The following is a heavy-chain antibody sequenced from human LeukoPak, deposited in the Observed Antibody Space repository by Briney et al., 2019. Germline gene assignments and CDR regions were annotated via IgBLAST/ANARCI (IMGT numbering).Heavy chain of an antibody. J-gene: IGHJ4*02. D-gene: IGHD6-13*01. CDR1: GGSISSGGYY. Sequence: PSETLSLTCTVSGGSISSGGYYWSWIRQHPGKGLEWIGYIYYSGSTYYNPSLKSRVTISVDTSKNQFSLKLSSVTAADTAVYYCAVGIAVAGSYFDYWGQGTLVTVSS. CDR3: AVGIAVAGSYFDY. CDR2: IYYSGST. V-gene: IGHV4-31*03.